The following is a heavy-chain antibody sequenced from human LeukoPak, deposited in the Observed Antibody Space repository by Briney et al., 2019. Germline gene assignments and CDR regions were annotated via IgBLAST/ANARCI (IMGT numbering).Heavy chain of an antibody. V-gene: IGHV4-34*01. J-gene: IGHJ4*02. CDR2: INHSGST. CDR3: AREPSSSSWSEGDYFDY. CDR1: GGSISSYY. Sequence: SETLSLTCTVSGGSISSYYWSWIRQPPGKGLEWIGEINHSGSTNYNPSLKSRVTISVDTSKNQFSLKLSSVTAADTAVYYCAREPSSSSWSEGDYFDYWGQGTLVTVSS. D-gene: IGHD6-13*01.